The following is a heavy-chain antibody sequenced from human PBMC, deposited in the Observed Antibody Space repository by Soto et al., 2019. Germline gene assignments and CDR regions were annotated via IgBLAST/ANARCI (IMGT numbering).Heavy chain of an antibody. D-gene: IGHD3-3*01. CDR1: GGSVSSGSYY. CDR3: AREGVLRFLEWPHRGEGGNWFDP. Sequence: SETLSLTCTVSGGSVSSGSYYWSWIRQPPGKGLEWIGYIYYSGSTNYNPSLKSRVTIPVDTSNNQFSLKLSSVTAADTAVYYGAREGVLRFLEWPHRGEGGNWFDPWGQGTLVTVSS. CDR2: IYYSGST. J-gene: IGHJ5*02. V-gene: IGHV4-61*01.